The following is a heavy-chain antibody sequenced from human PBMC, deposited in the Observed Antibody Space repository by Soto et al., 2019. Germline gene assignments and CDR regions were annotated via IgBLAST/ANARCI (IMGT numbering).Heavy chain of an antibody. CDR1: GFTFSRSD. CDR2: ISYDGSNK. CDR3: AGGGGKVAAPCDP. D-gene: IGHD6-19*01. V-gene: IGHV3-30*03. J-gene: IGHJ5*02. Sequence: QVQLVESGGGVVQPWRSLRLSCVASGFTFSRSDMHWVRQAPGKGLEWVALISYDGSNKYDADSVKGRFTISRDNSKTDLDLQMNSLTPEDTAMYHCAGGGGKVAAPCDPWGQGTLVTFSS.